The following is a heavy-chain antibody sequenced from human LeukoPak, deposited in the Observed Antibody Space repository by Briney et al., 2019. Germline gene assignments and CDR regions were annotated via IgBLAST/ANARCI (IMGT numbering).Heavy chain of an antibody. J-gene: IGHJ4*02. CDR2: ISAYNGNT. CDR1: GYTFTSYG. V-gene: IGHV1-18*01. D-gene: IGHD2-15*01. Sequence: ASVKVSCKASGYTFTSYGISWVRQAPGQGLEWMGWISAYNGNTNYAQKLQGRVTMTTDTSTSTDYMELRSLRSNDTAVYYCARDKDCSGGSCYSRYFDYGGQRTLVRVSS. CDR3: ARDKDCSGGSCYSRYFDY.